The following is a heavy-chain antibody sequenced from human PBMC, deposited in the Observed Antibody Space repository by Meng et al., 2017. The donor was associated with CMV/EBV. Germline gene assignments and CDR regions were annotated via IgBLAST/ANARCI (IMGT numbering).Heavy chain of an antibody. J-gene: IGHJ4*02. CDR1: GFSFSRHW. D-gene: IGHD4-17*01. CDR2: IKQDGSEK. V-gene: IGHV3-7*03. CDR3: ARDLLPTAYGDYVGY. Sequence: YGFSFSRHWMTWVRQAPGKGLEWVGNIKQDGSEKFYVGSVRGRFTISRDNAKNSLYLQMNSLRVDDTAVYYCARDLLPTAYGDYVGYWGQGTLVTVSS.